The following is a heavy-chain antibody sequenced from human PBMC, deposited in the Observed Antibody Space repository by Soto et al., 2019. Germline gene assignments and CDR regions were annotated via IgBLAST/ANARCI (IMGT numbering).Heavy chain of an antibody. V-gene: IGHV2-5*02. Sequence: QITLKESGPTLVKPTQTLTLTCTFSGFSLGTSEVSAGWIRQPPRKALEWLALIYSDDDKRYSPSLKSRLTLPQDTPKNKVVLTMTNMDPVDTATYYCAHHKRGRGGDYWGQGTLVTVSS. CDR2: IYSDDDK. D-gene: IGHD3-10*01. CDR1: GFSLGTSEVS. CDR3: AHHKRGRGGDY. J-gene: IGHJ4*02.